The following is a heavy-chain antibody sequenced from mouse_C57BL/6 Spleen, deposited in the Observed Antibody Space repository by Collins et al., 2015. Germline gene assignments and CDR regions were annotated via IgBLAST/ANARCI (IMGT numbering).Heavy chain of an antibody. J-gene: IGHJ3*01. CDR3: ARGSSGYPAWFAY. V-gene: IGHV9-1*02. Sequence: QIQLVQSGPELKKPGETVKISCKASGYTFTNYGMNWVKQAPGKGLKWMGWINTYTGEPTYADDFKGRFAFSLETSASTAYLQINNLKNEDMATYFCARGSSGYPAWFAYWGQGTLVTVSA. CDR2: INTYTGEP. D-gene: IGHD3-1*01. CDR1: GYTFTNYG.